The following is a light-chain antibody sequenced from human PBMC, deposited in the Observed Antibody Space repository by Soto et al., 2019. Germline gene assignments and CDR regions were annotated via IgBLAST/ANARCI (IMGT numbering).Light chain of an antibody. J-gene: IGKJ5*01. V-gene: IGKV1-33*01. Sequence: DIQMTQSPSSLSASVGDRVTITCQASQDISNYLNWYQQKPGKAPKLLIYDASNLETGVPSRFIGSESGTDFTFTISSLQPENIATYYCQQYDNLPAITFGQGTRLEIK. CDR1: QDISNY. CDR3: QQYDNLPAIT. CDR2: DAS.